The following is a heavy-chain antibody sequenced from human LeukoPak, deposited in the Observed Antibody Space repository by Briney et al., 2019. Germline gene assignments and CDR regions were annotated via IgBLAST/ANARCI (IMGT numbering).Heavy chain of an antibody. Sequence: SETLSLTCAVSGGSFSSYDWSWIRQPPGKGLEWIGEINHSGSTNHNPSLESRVTISLDTSQNQFSMKLSSVTAAGTAEYYSAIRVRSSFYYPYYMVVGRKKTT. CDR2: INHSGST. CDR3: AIRVRSSFYYPYYMVV. J-gene: IGHJ6*03. D-gene: IGHD6-6*01. V-gene: IGHV4-34*01. CDR1: GGSFSSYD.